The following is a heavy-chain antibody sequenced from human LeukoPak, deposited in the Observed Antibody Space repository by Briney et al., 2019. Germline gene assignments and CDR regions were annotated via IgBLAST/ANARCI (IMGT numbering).Heavy chain of an antibody. CDR1: GFTFSSYS. D-gene: IGHD3-3*01. Sequence: GGSLRLSCAASGFTFSSYSMNWVRQAPGKGLECVSYISSSSSTIYYADSVKGRFTISRDNAKNSLYLQMNSLRAEDTAVCYCARDQFRITTNWGQGTLVTVSS. CDR3: ARDQFRITTN. J-gene: IGHJ4*02. V-gene: IGHV3-48*01. CDR2: ISSSSSTI.